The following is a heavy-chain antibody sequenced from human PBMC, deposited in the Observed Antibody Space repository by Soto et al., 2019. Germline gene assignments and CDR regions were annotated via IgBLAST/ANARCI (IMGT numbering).Heavy chain of an antibody. CDR2: IYHSGST. D-gene: IGHD1-1*01. V-gene: IGHV4-4*02. CDR1: SDSIRSSSW. J-gene: IGHJ4*02. CDR3: ASGKDPVGTSAKTRYFDR. Sequence: QVQLQESGPGLVKPSGTLSLTCAVSSDSIRSSSWWRWVRQSPGKGLEWIGEIYHSGSTNYTPSLKSRVTISVDKSKAQFSLKLSSVAAADTAVYYCASGKDPVGTSAKTRYFDRWGQGTLVTV.